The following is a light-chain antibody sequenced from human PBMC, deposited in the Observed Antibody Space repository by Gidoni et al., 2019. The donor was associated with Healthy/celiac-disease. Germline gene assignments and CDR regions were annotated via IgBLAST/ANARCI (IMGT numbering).Light chain of an antibody. V-gene: IGLV3-21*02. CDR2: VDS. Sequence: SSVLRPPPTVPGAPGQTARITWCVNNIESNMVHWCQQHPGQAPMLFFYVDSGRPSGIPELFPGSNSGNTATLTISRVEAGDEADYYCQVWDSSSDHYAVFGGGTKLTVL. J-gene: IGLJ7*01. CDR3: QVWDSSSDHYAV. CDR1: NIESNM.